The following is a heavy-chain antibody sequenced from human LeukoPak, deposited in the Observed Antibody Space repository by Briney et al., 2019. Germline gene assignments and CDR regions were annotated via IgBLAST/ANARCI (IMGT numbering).Heavy chain of an antibody. J-gene: IGHJ4*01. Sequence: PGASVKLSCKASGYTFTSYGISWVRQAPGQGLEWMGWISAYSGNTNYAQKLQGRVTMTTDTSTSTAYMELRSLRSDDTAVYYCASRYCSGGSCYSGGFDYWGHGTLVTVSS. V-gene: IGHV1-18*01. CDR1: GYTFTSYG. D-gene: IGHD2-15*01. CDR2: ISAYSGNT. CDR3: ASRYCSGGSCYSGGFDY.